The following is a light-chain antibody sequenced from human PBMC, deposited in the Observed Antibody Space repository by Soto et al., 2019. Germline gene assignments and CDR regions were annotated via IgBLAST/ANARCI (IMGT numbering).Light chain of an antibody. V-gene: IGKV1-9*01. CDR2: SAS. CDR3: QQLNSYPIT. Sequence: DIQLTQSPSFLSASVGDRVTITCRASQGISSYLAWYQQKPGKAPKLLICSASTLQSGVPSRFSGSGSRTEFTLTISSLQPEDFASYYSQQLNSYPITFGQGTKVEIK. CDR1: QGISSY. J-gene: IGKJ1*01.